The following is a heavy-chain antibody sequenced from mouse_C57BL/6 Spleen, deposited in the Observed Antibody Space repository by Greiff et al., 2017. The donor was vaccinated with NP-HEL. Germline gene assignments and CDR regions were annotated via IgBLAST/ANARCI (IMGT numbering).Heavy chain of an antibody. CDR1: GYTFTDYE. Sequence: VQLQESGAELVRPGASVTLSCKASGYTFTDYEMHWVKQTPVHGLEWIGAIDPETGGTAYNQKFKGKAILTADKSSSTAYMELRSLTSEDSAVYYCTRSDGNYVGYFDVWGTGTTVTVSS. J-gene: IGHJ1*03. CDR3: TRSDGNYVGYFDV. V-gene: IGHV1-15*01. D-gene: IGHD2-1*01. CDR2: IDPETGGT.